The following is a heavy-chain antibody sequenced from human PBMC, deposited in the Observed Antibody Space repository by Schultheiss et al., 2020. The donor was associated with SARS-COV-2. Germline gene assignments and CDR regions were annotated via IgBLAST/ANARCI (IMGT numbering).Heavy chain of an antibody. CDR3: ATDSGGYSSGWSGGY. V-gene: IGHV1-46*03. CDR2: INPSGGST. Sequence: GESLKISCKASGYTFTSYYMHWVRQAPGQGLEWMGIINPSGGSTSYAQKFQGRVTMTRDTSTSTVYMELSSLRSEDTAVYYCATDSGGYSSGWSGGYWGQGTLVTVSS. CDR1: GYTFTSYY. J-gene: IGHJ4*02. D-gene: IGHD6-19*01.